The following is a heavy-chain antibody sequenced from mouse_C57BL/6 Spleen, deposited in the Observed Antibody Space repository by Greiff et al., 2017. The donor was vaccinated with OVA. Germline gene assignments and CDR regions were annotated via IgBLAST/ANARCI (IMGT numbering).Heavy chain of an antibody. V-gene: IGHV1-42*01. Sequence: VQLQQSGPELVKPGASVKISCKASGYSFTGYYMNWVKQSPEKSLEWIGEINPSTGGTTYNQKFKAKATLTVDKSSSTAYMQLKSLTSEDSAVYYCARSILRPPYYYAMDYWGQGTSVTVSS. CDR1: GYSFTGYY. D-gene: IGHD1-2*01. J-gene: IGHJ4*01. CDR3: ARSILRPPYYYAMDY. CDR2: INPSTGGT.